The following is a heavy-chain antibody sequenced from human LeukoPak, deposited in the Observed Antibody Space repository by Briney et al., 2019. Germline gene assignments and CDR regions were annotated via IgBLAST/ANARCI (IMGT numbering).Heavy chain of an antibody. CDR2: ITSSGATT. CDR1: GFTISTYA. Sequence: PGGSLRLSCAASGFTISTYAMTWVRQAPGKGLEWVSSITSSGATTYYAGSVKGRFTISRDISKNTLYLQMNSLTAEDSAVYYCAKKGSSSSWYYFDYWGQGTLVTVSS. D-gene: IGHD2-2*01. V-gene: IGHV3-23*01. CDR3: AKKGSSSSWYYFDY. J-gene: IGHJ4*02.